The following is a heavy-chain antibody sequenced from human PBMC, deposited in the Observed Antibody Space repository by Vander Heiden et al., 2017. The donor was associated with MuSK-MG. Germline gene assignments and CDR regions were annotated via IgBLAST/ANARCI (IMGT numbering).Heavy chain of an antibody. Sequence: QVQLQESGPGLVKPSQTLYLTCTVSGGSISSGDYYWSWIRQPPGKGLEWIGYIYYSGSTYYNPSLKSRVTISVDTSKNQFSLKLSSVTAADTAVYYCARYCSGGSCYSADAFDIWGQGTMVTVSS. V-gene: IGHV4-30-4*01. CDR1: GGSISSGDYY. J-gene: IGHJ3*02. CDR3: ARYCSGGSCYSADAFDI. D-gene: IGHD2-15*01. CDR2: IYYSGST.